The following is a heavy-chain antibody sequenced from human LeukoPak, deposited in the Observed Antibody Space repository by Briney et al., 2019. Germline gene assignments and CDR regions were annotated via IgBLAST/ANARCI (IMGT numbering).Heavy chain of an antibody. CDR3: ARSLRYFYDSSLQYHFDY. D-gene: IGHD3-22*01. CDR1: GGSISSYY. J-gene: IGHJ4*02. CDR2: IYYSGST. V-gene: IGHV4-59*08. Sequence: SETLSLTCTVSGGSISSYYWSWIRQPPGKGLEWIGYIYYSGSTNYNPSLKSRVTISIDTSKNQFSLKLSSVTAADTAVYYCARSLRYFYDSSLQYHFDYWGQGTLVTVSS.